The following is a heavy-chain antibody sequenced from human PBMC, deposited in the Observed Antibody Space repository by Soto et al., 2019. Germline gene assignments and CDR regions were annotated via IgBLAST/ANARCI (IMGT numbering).Heavy chain of an antibody. CDR3: ARDYNWFDP. Sequence: RASVKVSCKASGDTFSSYAISWVRQAPGQGLEWMGGIIPVFGTPNYAQKFQGRVTITGDNSTSTAYMELSSLRSEDTAMYYCARDYNWFDPWGQGTLVTVSS. CDR2: IIPVFGTP. J-gene: IGHJ5*02. V-gene: IGHV1-69*06. CDR1: GDTFSSYA.